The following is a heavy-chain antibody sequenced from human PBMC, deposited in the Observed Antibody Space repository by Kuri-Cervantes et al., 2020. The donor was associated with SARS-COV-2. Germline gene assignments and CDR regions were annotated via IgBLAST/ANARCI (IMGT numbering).Heavy chain of an antibody. CDR1: GGSLSGYY. Sequence: SETLSLTSAVSGGSLSGYYWSWIRQPPGKGLEWIGEINHSGSTNYNPSLKSRVTISVDTSKNQFSLKLSSVTAADTAVYYCARGRDKRYSSGSYYYYGMDVWGQGTTVTVSS. D-gene: IGHD6-19*01. J-gene: IGHJ6*02. CDR3: ARGRDKRYSSGSYYYYGMDV. CDR2: INHSGST. V-gene: IGHV4-34*01.